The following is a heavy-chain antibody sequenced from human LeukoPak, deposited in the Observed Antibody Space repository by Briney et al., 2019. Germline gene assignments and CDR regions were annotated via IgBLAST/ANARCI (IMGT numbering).Heavy chain of an antibody. CDR2: IYSGGST. CDR1: GFTVSSNY. V-gene: IGHV3-53*01. Sequence: GGFLRLSCAASGFTVSSNYMSWVRQAPGKGLEWVSVIYSGGSTYYADSVKGRFTISRDNSKNTLYLQMNSLKTEDTAVYYCARSYSSGWYSDFWGQGTLVTVSS. CDR3: ARSYSSGWYSDF. J-gene: IGHJ4*02. D-gene: IGHD6-19*01.